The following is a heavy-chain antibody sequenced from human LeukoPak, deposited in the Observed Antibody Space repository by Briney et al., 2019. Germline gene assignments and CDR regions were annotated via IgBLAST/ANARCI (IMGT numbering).Heavy chain of an antibody. V-gene: IGHV3-30*03. CDR3: ATGGTKTATGRMGY. CDR1: GFTFSSYE. CDR2: ISYDGSNK. D-gene: IGHD1-1*01. J-gene: IGHJ4*02. Sequence: PGGSLRLSCAASGFTFSSYEMNWVRQAPGKGREWVAVISYDGSNKNYADSVEGRFTISRDNSKNTYLQMNSLRPEDTAVYYCATGGTKTATGRMGYWGQGALVTVSS.